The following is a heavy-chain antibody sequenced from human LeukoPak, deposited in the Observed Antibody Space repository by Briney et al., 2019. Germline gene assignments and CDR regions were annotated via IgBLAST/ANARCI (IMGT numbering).Heavy chain of an antibody. CDR3: ARHPLGGQDWYFDL. CDR1: GGSISSYY. D-gene: IGHD3-16*01. J-gene: IGHJ2*01. Sequence: SETLSLTCTVSGGSISSYYWSWIRQPPGKGLEWIGYIYYSGSTNYNPSLKSRVTISVDTSKNQFPLKLSSVTAADTAVYYCARHPLGGQDWYFDLWGRGTLVTVSS. V-gene: IGHV4-59*08. CDR2: IYYSGST.